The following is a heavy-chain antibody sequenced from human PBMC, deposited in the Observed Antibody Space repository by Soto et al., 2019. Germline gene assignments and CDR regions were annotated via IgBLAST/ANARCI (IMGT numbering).Heavy chain of an antibody. J-gene: IGHJ6*02. CDR3: ARGITMVRGVIMFYYYYGMDV. D-gene: IGHD3-10*01. V-gene: IGHV4-30-4*08. Sequence: SETLSLTCTVSGGSISSGGYYWSWIRQHPGKGLEWIGYIYYSGSTYYNPSLKSRVTISVDTSKNQFSLKLSSVTAADTAVYYCARGITMVRGVIMFYYYYGMDVWGQGTTVTVSS. CDR2: IYYSGST. CDR1: GGSISSGGYY.